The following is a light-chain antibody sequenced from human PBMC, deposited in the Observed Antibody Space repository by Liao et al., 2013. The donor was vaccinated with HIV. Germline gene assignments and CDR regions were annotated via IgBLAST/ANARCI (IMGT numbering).Light chain of an antibody. Sequence: SYVLTQPPSVSVAPGKAAAISCGGNNIGGKSVHWYQQRPGQAPVLVIHYDRDRPSGIPERFSGSTSGNTATLTISRVDAGDEADYYCQAWDSSTGVFGGGTQLTVL. CDR2: YDR. V-gene: IGLV3-21*01. J-gene: IGLJ3*02. CDR3: QAWDSSTGV. CDR1: NIGGKS.